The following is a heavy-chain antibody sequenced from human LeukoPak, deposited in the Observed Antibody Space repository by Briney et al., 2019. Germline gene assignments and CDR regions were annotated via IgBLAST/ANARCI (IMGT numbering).Heavy chain of an antibody. D-gene: IGHD2-15*01. CDR2: INHSGIT. CDR3: ARAVIVVAAATQRNWFDP. Sequence: SETLSLTCAVYGRSVSGYYWTWIRQTPGKGLEWTGEINHSGITDYNPSLRSRVTISVDTSKNQFSLKLSSVTAADTAIYYCARAVIVVAAATQRNWFDPWGQGTLVTVSS. V-gene: IGHV4-34*01. J-gene: IGHJ5*02. CDR1: GRSVSGYY.